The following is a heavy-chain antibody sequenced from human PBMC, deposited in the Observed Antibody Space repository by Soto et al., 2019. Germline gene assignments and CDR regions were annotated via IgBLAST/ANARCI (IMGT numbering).Heavy chain of an antibody. CDR2: VNSDGSIT. V-gene: IGHV3-74*01. CDR1: GFDFSNAW. CDR3: TRDQASSSAV. Sequence: EVQLVEYGGGLVQPGGSLRLSCAASGFDFSNAWMHWVRQAPGKGLVWVSHVNSDGSITTYADSVKGRFTISIDNAKNTVYLQMNSLRVEDTAVYYCTRDQASSSAVWGQGTLVTVSS. J-gene: IGHJ4*02. D-gene: IGHD2-15*01.